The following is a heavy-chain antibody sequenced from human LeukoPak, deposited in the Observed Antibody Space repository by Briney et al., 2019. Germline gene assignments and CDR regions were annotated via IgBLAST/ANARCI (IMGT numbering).Heavy chain of an antibody. CDR2: INHSGST. J-gene: IGHJ4*02. Sequence: PSETLSLTCAVYGGSFSGYYWSWIRQPPGKGLEWIGEINHSGSTNYDPSLKSRVTISVDTSKNQFSLKLSSVTAADTAVYYCAGLRRYCSGGSCYSRTKSIPTPSDYWGQGTLVTVSS. V-gene: IGHV4-34*01. CDR3: AGLRRYCSGGSCYSRTKSIPTPSDY. D-gene: IGHD2-15*01. CDR1: GGSFSGYY.